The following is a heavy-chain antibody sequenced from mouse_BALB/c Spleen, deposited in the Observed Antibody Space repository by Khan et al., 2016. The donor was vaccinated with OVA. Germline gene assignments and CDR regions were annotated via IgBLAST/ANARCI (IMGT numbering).Heavy chain of an antibody. CDR1: GFSLTSYG. D-gene: IGHD2-1*01. CDR2: IWSDGRT. Sequence: QVQLKQSGPGPVAPSQSLSITCTISGFSLTSYGVHWVRQPAGKGLEWLVVIWSDGRTTYNSALKSRLSISKDNSKSPVFLKVNSLQTDDTARYDCARQVYPGYFDVWGAGTTVTVSS. J-gene: IGHJ1*01. CDR3: ARQVYPGYFDV. V-gene: IGHV2-6-1*01.